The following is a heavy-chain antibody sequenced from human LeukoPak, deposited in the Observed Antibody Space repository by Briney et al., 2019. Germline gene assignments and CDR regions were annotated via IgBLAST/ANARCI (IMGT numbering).Heavy chain of an antibody. CDR3: ATYLVAEGRGALNY. CDR1: GYTLTELS. D-gene: IGHD5-12*01. Sequence: ASVKVSCKVSGYTLTELSMHWVRQAPGKGLEWMGGFVPEDGETIYAQKFQGRVTMTEDTSTDTAYMELSSLRSEDTAVYYCATYLVAEGRGALNYWGQGTLVTVSS. J-gene: IGHJ4*02. V-gene: IGHV1-24*01. CDR2: FVPEDGET.